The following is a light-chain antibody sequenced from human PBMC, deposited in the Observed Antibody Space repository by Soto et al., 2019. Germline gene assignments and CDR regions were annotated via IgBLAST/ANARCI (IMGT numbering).Light chain of an antibody. CDR3: QQLDRPPLT. CDR2: SAS. CDR1: QGITKY. Sequence: DIQLTQSPSFLSASIGDRVSLSCRASQGITKYLAWYQQKPGRAPKLLIYSASTLHVGVPARFSGGGSGTEFTLTINNLQPDDFATYCCQQLDRPPLTFGGGTKVEIK. J-gene: IGKJ4*01. V-gene: IGKV1-9*01.